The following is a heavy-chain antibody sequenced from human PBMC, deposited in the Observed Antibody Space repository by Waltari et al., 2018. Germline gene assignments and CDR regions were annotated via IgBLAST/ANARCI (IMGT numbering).Heavy chain of an antibody. CDR2: ISYDGSNK. V-gene: IGHV3-30-3*01. CDR3: ARVAQGIGDY. J-gene: IGHJ4*02. CDR1: GFTFSSYA. Sequence: QVQLVESGGGVVQPGRYLRLSCAASGFTFSSYAMHWVRQAPGKGLEWVAVISYDGSNKYYADSVKGRFTISRDNSKNTLYLQMNSLRAEDTAVYYCARVAQGIGDYWGQGTLVTVSS.